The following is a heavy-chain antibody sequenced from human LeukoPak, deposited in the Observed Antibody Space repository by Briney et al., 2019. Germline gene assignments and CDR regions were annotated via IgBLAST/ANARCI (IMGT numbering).Heavy chain of an antibody. CDR2: INTNTGNP. V-gene: IGHV7-4-1*02. J-gene: IGHJ3*02. CDR3: ARVVIVGATNVYDAFDI. CDR1: GYTFTSYA. Sequence: ASVKVSCKASGYTFTSYAMNWVRQAPGQGLEWMGWINTNTGNPTYAQGFTGRFVFSLDTSVSTAYLQISSLKAEGTAVYYCARVVIVGATNVYDAFDIWGQGTMVTVSS. D-gene: IGHD1-26*01.